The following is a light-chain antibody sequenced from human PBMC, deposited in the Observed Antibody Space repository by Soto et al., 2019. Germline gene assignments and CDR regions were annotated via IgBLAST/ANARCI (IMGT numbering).Light chain of an antibody. CDR1: QGIGSF. J-gene: IGKJ4*01. CDR3: QQFNSLPLT. CDR2: AAS. V-gene: IGKV1-9*01. Sequence: VGDRVTITCRASQGIGSFLAWYQQKPGNAPKLLIYAASTLQSGVPSRFSGSGSGTDFTLTISSLQPEDFATFYCQQFNSLPLTFGGGTKVDIK.